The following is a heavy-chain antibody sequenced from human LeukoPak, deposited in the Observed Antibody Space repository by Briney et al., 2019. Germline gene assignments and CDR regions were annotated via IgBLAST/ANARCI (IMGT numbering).Heavy chain of an antibody. CDR1: GRSISSYY. CDR2: IYYSGST. D-gene: IGHD4-17*01. V-gene: IGHV4-59*01. J-gene: IGHJ4*02. CDR3: ARQDYGDSELDY. Sequence: PSETLSLTCTVSGRSISSYYWSWLRQPPGKGLEWLGYIYYSGSTNYNPSLKSRVTISVDTSKNQFSLKLSSVTAADTAVYYCARQDYGDSELDYWGQGTLVTVSS.